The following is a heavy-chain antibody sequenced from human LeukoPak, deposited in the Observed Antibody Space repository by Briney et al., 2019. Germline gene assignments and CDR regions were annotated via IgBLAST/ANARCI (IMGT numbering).Heavy chain of an antibody. Sequence: PSETLSLTCTVSGGSINSSSYYWGWIRQPPGKGLEWIGSIYYSGSTYYNPSLKSRVTISVDTSKNQFSLKLSSVTAADTAVYYCARVGDYNDSSGYYFDYWGQGTLVTVSS. V-gene: IGHV4-39*07. CDR1: GGSINSSSYY. D-gene: IGHD3-22*01. J-gene: IGHJ4*02. CDR2: IYYSGST. CDR3: ARVGDYNDSSGYYFDY.